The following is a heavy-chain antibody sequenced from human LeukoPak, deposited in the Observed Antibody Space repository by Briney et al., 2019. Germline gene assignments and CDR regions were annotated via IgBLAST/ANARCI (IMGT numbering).Heavy chain of an antibody. V-gene: IGHV4-61*01. CDR3: ARDVRVVLAVDYYYYYGMDV. J-gene: IGHJ6*02. CDR1: GGSISSSSYY. D-gene: IGHD2-15*01. CDR2: IYYSGST. Sequence: SETLSLTCTVSGGSISSSSYYWGWIRQPPGKGLEWIGYIYYSGSTNYNPSLKSRVTISVDTSKNQFSLKLSSVTAADTAVYYCARDVRVVLAVDYYYYYGMDVWGQGTTVTVSS.